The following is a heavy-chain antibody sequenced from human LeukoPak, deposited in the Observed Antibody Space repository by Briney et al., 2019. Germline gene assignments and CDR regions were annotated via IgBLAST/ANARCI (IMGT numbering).Heavy chain of an antibody. CDR1: GFTFSGYW. D-gene: IGHD3-16*01. CDR3: ARDQGGALDF. Sequence: PGGSLRLSCAVSGFTFSGYWMAWVRQAPGKGLEWVANMKQDGSAKHYADSVKGRFTISRDNAKNSLYLQMNSLRAEDTAVYYCARDQGGALDFWGLGSLVTVSS. J-gene: IGHJ4*02. V-gene: IGHV3-7*01. CDR2: MKQDGSAK.